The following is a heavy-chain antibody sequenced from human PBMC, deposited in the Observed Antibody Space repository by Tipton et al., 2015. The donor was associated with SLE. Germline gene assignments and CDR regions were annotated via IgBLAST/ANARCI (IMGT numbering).Heavy chain of an antibody. Sequence: TLSLTCTVSGGSISSSTHYWGWIRQTPGKGLEWIGSIYSNGNTYYNPSLKSRVTISLDTSKNHFSLKVSSVTAADTAVYYCARGTPGHDFSATDWFDPWGQGTLVTVSS. J-gene: IGHJ5*02. V-gene: IGHV4-39*02. CDR1: GGSISSSTHY. CDR3: ARGTPGHDFSATDWFDP. D-gene: IGHD3/OR15-3a*01. CDR2: IYSNGNT.